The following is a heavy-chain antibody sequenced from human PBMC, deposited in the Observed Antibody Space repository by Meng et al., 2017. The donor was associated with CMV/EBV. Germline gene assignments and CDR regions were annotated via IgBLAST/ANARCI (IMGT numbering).Heavy chain of an antibody. CDR2: IYYSGST. CDR1: GGVISSSSYY. CDR3: ARDSSRWVTKYYFDY. V-gene: IGHV4-39*07. D-gene: IGHD4-17*01. Sequence: QVQLQQWGAGLVKPSETLALTGTVSGGVISSSSYYWGWIRQPPGKGLEWIGSIYYSGSTYYNPSLKSRVTISVDTSKNQFSLKLSSVTAADTAVYYCARDSSRWVTKYYFDYWGQGTLVTVSS. J-gene: IGHJ4*02.